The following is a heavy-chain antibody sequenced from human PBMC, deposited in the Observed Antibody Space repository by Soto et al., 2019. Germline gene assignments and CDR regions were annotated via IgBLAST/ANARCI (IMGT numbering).Heavy chain of an antibody. Sequence: QVQLQEPGPRLVEPSHTLSLTCTVSGASISNGYYSWSWIRQSPGTGLEWIGHIHSGGTTYSNPSLTXRXTXSXXMSKNQFSLKLSSLTAADTAVYYCARGPSGDKVDYWGQGTLVTVSS. CDR3: ARGPSGDKVDY. J-gene: IGHJ4*02. CDR1: GASISNGYYS. V-gene: IGHV4-30-4*01. CDR2: IHSGGTT. D-gene: IGHD1-26*01.